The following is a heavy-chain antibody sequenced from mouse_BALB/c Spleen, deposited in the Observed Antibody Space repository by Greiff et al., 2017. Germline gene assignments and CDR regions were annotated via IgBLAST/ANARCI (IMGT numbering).Heavy chain of an antibody. Sequence: EVKLVESGGGLVKPGGSLKLSCAASGFTFSDYYMYWVRQTPDKRLEWVATISDGGSYTYYPDSVKGRFTISRDNAKNNLYLQMSSLKSEDTAMYYCARGLGRGYYAMDYWGQGTSVTVSS. CDR2: ISDGGSYT. CDR3: ARGLGRGYYAMDY. CDR1: GFTFSDYY. J-gene: IGHJ4*01. V-gene: IGHV5-4*02. D-gene: IGHD4-1*01.